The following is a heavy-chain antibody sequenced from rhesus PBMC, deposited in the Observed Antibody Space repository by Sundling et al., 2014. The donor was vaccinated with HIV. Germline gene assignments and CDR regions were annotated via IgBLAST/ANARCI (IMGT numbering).Heavy chain of an antibody. CDR3: AKGHRADA. V-gene: IGHV1-200*01. D-gene: IGHD6-19*01. J-gene: IGHJ4*01. Sequence: QVQLVQSGAEVKKPGASVKLSCKASGYTFTSYSINWVRQAPGQGLEWMGWINPSTGDTGYAQRFQGRVTMTRDTSMTTAYMELSSLRSEDTAMYYCAKGHRADAWGQGVLVTVSS. CDR1: GYTFTSYS. CDR2: INPSTGDT.